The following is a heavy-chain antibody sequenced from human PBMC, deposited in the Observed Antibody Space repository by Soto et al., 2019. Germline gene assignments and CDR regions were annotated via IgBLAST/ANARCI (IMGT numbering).Heavy chain of an antibody. CDR2: IYSGGST. D-gene: IGHD1-26*01. V-gene: IGHV3-53*01. Sequence: RGSLRLSCAASGFTVSSNYMSWVRQAPGKGLEWVSVIYSGGSTYYADSVKGRFTISRDNSKNTLYLQMNSLRAEDTAVYYCARERWELPLVYYFDYWGQGTLVTVSS. CDR3: ARERWELPLVYYFDY. CDR1: GFTVSSNY. J-gene: IGHJ4*02.